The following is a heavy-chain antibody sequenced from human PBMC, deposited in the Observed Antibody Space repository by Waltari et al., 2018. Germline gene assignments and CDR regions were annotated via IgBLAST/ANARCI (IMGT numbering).Heavy chain of an antibody. J-gene: IGHJ4*02. D-gene: IGHD3-16*01. CDR3: AGVKRGGVAVRFDY. CDR1: GGSFSGYY. V-gene: IGHV4-34*01. Sequence: QVQLQQWGAGLLKPSETLSLTCAVYGGSFSGYYWSWIRQPPGKGLEWIGEINHSGSTNYNPSLKSRVTISVDTSKNQFSLKLSSVTAADTAVYYCAGVKRGGVAVRFDYWGQGTLVTVSS. CDR2: INHSGST.